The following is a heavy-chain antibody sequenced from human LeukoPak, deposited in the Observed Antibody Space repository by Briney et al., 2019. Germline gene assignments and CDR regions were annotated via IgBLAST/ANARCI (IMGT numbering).Heavy chain of an antibody. J-gene: IGHJ4*02. CDR3: AKGRYSSSSLVDY. Sequence: PEGSLRLSCAASGFTFDDYAMHWVRQAPGKGLEWVSGISWNSGSIGYADSVKGRFTISRDNAKNSLYLQMNSLRAEDMALYYCAKGRYSSSSLVDYWGQGTLVTVSS. V-gene: IGHV3-9*03. D-gene: IGHD6-6*01. CDR2: ISWNSGSI. CDR1: GFTFDDYA.